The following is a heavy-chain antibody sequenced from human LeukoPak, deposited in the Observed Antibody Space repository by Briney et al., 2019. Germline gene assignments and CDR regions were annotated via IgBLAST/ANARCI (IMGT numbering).Heavy chain of an antibody. Sequence: GGSLRLSCAASGFTFSSYSMNWVRQAPGKGLEWVSGINWNGGSRGYADSVKGRFTISRDNAKNSLYLQMNSLRAEDTALYYCARSRHSYDSTGFPHYWGQGTLVTVSS. V-gene: IGHV3-20*04. CDR1: GFTFSSYS. CDR3: ARSRHSYDSTGFPHY. D-gene: IGHD3-22*01. CDR2: INWNGGSR. J-gene: IGHJ4*02.